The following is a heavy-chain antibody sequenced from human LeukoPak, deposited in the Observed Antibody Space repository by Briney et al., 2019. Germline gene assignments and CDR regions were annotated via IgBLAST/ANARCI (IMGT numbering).Heavy chain of an antibody. V-gene: IGHV4-4*07. D-gene: IGHD3-22*01. CDR1: VGSFSNYY. CDR3: ARAGTKYYYDVHVFDI. J-gene: IGHJ3*02. CDR2: IYNSVNT. Sequence: SETLSLTCTVSVGSFSNYYWNWIRQPPGKGLEYIGRIYNSVNTNNNPSLQSRVTMSVDPSNNQFSLRLSSVTAADTAVYYCARAGTKYYYDVHVFDIWSQGTLVTVSS.